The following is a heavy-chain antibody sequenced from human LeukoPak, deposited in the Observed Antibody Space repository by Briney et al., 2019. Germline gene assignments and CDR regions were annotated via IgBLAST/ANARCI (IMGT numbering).Heavy chain of an antibody. V-gene: IGHV3-30*01. Sequence: GGSLRLSCTASGFTFSSYAMHWVRQAPGKGLEWVAVISYDGSNKYYADSVKGRFTISRDNSKNTLYLQMNSLRAEDTAVYYCARDHGVPAAFVNYYYYYMDVWGKGTTVTVSS. CDR3: ARDHGVPAAFVNYYYYYMDV. CDR1: GFTFSSYA. J-gene: IGHJ6*03. D-gene: IGHD2-2*01. CDR2: ISYDGSNK.